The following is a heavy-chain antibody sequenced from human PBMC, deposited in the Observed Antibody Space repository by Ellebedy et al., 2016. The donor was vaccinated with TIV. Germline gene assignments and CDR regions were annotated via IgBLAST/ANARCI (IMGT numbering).Heavy chain of an antibody. V-gene: IGHV3-7*03. J-gene: IGHJ6*02. Sequence: GESLKISCAASGFTFSNYAMTWVRQAPGKGLEWVANINQDRSEKYYVDSVKGRFTISRDNAKNSLYLQMTSLRAEDTAVYFCARLTQVSSRRVDVWGQGTTVTVSS. D-gene: IGHD6-13*01. CDR3: ARLTQVSSRRVDV. CDR1: GFTFSNYA. CDR2: INQDRSEK.